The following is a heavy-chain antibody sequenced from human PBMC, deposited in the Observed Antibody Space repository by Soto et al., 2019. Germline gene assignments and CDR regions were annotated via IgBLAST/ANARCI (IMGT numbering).Heavy chain of an antibody. J-gene: IGHJ4*02. D-gene: IGHD4-4*01. CDR1: GNSISSSSYY. CDR3: VRQSGLNYRAEFDY. Sequence: SETLSLTCTVSGNSISSSSYYWTWIRQPPGKGLEWIGSIYYSGSTYYNPSLKSRVTVSVDTSKNQFSLKLNSVTAADTAVYYCVRQSGLNYRAEFDYWGQGTLVTVSS. V-gene: IGHV4-39*01. CDR2: IYYSGST.